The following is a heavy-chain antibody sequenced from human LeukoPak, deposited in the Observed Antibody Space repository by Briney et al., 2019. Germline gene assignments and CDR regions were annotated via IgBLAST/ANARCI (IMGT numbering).Heavy chain of an antibody. D-gene: IGHD5-12*01. CDR2: IRSKAYGGTT. Sequence: GGSLRLSCTPSGFTFGDYAMTWVRQAPGKGLEWVGFIRSKAYGGTTEYAASVKGRFTISRDDSKSIAYLQMNSLKTEDTAVYYCTSYDPSDYYGMDVWGQGTTVTVSS. J-gene: IGHJ6*02. V-gene: IGHV3-49*04. CDR1: GFTFGDYA. CDR3: TSYDPSDYYGMDV.